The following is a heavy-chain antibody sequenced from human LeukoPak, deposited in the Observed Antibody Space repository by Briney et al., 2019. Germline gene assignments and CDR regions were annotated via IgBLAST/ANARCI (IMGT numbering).Heavy chain of an antibody. CDR3: TTGSRKDYGSGFDY. CDR1: GFTFSNAW. CDR2: IKIKTDGGTT. J-gene: IGHJ4*02. V-gene: IGHV3-15*01. D-gene: IGHD3-10*01. Sequence: GGSLRLSCAASGFTFSNAWMNWVRQAPGKGLEWVGRIKIKTDGGTTGYAAPVKGRFTISRDDSKNTLYLQMNSLKTEDTAVYYCTTGSRKDYGSGFDYWGQGTLVTVSS.